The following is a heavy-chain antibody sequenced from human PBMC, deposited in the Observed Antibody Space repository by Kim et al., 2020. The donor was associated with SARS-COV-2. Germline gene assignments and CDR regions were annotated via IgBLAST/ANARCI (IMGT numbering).Heavy chain of an antibody. CDR2: IDWDDDK. CDR3: ARMVSSSSWYPTYFDY. V-gene: IGHV2-70*01. Sequence: SGPTLVNPTQTLTLTCTFSGLSLRTRGMCVSWIRQPPGKALEWLAVIDWDDDKYYSTSLKTRLTISKDTSKNQVVLTMTNMDPVDTATYYCARMVSSSSWYPTYFDYWGQGTLVTVSS. CDR1: GLSLRTRGMC. D-gene: IGHD6-13*01. J-gene: IGHJ4*02.